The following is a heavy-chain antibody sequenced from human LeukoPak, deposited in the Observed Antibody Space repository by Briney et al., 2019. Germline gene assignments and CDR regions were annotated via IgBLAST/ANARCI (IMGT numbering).Heavy chain of an antibody. V-gene: IGHV4-34*01. D-gene: IGHD4-17*01. J-gene: IGHJ4*02. Sequence: SETLSLTCAVYGGSFSGYYWSWIRQPPGKGLEWIGEINHSGSTNYNPSLKSRVTISVDTSKNQFSLKLSSVTAADTAVYYCARGDYDYGGTDYWGQGTLVTVSS. CDR2: INHSGST. CDR1: GGSFSGYY. CDR3: ARGDYDYGGTDY.